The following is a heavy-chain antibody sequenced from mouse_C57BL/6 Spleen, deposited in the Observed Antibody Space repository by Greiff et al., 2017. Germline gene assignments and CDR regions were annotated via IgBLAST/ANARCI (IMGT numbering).Heavy chain of an antibody. CDR2: IDPEDGET. Sequence: VHVKQSGAELVKPGASVTLSCTASGFNIKDYYMHWLKQRTEQGLEWIGRIDPEDGETKYAPKFQGKATITADTSSNTAYLQLSSLTSEDTAVYYCALTGTGFAYWGQGTLVTVSA. V-gene: IGHV14-2*01. CDR3: ALTGTGFAY. CDR1: GFNIKDYY. J-gene: IGHJ3*01. D-gene: IGHD4-1*01.